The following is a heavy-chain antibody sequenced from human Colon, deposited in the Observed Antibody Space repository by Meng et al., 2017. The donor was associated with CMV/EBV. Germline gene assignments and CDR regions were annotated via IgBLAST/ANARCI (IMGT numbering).Heavy chain of an antibody. Sequence: VQVGVSGNKAGAPVKCRINAFGATLHDLPRKGVGKAPWKRAEWNGWIQSKYGGKDHAKKFQGKLDMTRDTSITTVYMELSSLRSDDTAVYYCARDPSGSRVPFDYWGQGSLVTVSS. CDR1: GATLHDLP. V-gene: IGHV1-2*02. CDR3: ARDPSGSRVPFDY. J-gene: IGHJ4*02. CDR2: IQSKYGGK. D-gene: IGHD1-26*01.